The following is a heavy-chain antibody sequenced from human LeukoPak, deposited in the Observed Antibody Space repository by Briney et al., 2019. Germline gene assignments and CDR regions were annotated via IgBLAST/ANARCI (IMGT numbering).Heavy chain of an antibody. CDR2: IYYSGST. D-gene: IGHD1-26*01. CDR3: ARYSGSCFPFDY. J-gene: IGHJ4*02. V-gene: IGHV4-39*01. CDR1: GGSISSSSYY. Sequence: PSETLSLTCTVSGGSISSSSYYWGWIRQPPGKGLEWIGSIYYSGSTYYNPSLKSRVTISVDTSKNQFSLKLSSVTAADTAVYYCARYSGSCFPFDYWGQGTLVTVSS.